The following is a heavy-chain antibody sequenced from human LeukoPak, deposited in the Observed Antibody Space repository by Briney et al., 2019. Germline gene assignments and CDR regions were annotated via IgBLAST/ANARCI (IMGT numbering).Heavy chain of an antibody. CDR2: ISSSSSYI. Sequence: GGSLRLSCAASGFTFSSHSMNWVRQAPGKGLEWVSSISSSSSYIYYADSVKGRFTISRDNAKNSLYLQMNSLRAEDTAVYYCARDYYDILTGYYVPESFDYWGQGTLVTVSS. CDR3: ARDYYDILTGYYVPESFDY. D-gene: IGHD3-9*01. J-gene: IGHJ4*02. CDR1: GFTFSSHS. V-gene: IGHV3-21*01.